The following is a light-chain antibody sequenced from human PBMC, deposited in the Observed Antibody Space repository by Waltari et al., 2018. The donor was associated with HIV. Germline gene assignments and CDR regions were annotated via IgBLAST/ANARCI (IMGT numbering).Light chain of an antibody. CDR3: QSAANSGTFVI. J-gene: IGLJ2*01. Sequence: SSESPPPPSVSLSAGRPASLTCSGASANQDVSRYQQKAGQAPVLVIYKDTTRPSGIREGFSGANSGTRGTLTISGVQPDDEADYYWQSAANSGTFVIFGGGTKLTVL. CDR2: KDT. V-gene: IGLV3-25*03. CDR1: SANQD.